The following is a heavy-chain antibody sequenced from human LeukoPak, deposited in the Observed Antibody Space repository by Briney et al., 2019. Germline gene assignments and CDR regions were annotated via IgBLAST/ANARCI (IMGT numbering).Heavy chain of an antibody. J-gene: IGHJ4*02. CDR3: AKDRLLIAASYYFDY. CDR2: ISWCSGII. D-gene: IGHD6-6*01. CDR1: GFTFDDLS. Sequence: GGSLRLSCAASGFTFDDLSMHWVRQAPGKGLEWVSGISWCSGIIGYADSVKGRFTISRDNSKNTLYLQMNSLRAEDTAVYYCAKDRLLIAASYYFDYWGQGTVVTVSS. V-gene: IGHV3-9*01.